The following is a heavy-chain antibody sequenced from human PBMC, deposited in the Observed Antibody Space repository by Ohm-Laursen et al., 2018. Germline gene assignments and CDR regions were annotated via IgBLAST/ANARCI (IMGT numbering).Heavy chain of an antibody. CDR3: ARGWRYYFDY. CDR1: GFTFGDYN. D-gene: IGHD2-15*01. J-gene: IGHJ4*02. Sequence: SLRLSCAASGFTFGDYNMSWVRQAPGEGLEWVSSISSSSSYIYYADSVKGRFTISRDNAKNSLYLQMNSLRAEDTAVYYCARGWRYYFDYWGQGTLVTVSS. V-gene: IGHV3-21*01. CDR2: ISSSSSYI.